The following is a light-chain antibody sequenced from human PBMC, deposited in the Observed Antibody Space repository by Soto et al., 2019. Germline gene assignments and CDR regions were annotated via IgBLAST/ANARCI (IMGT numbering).Light chain of an antibody. V-gene: IGLV2-23*01. J-gene: IGLJ1*01. CDR3: CLYIGATPYV. CDR2: EGH. Sequence: VLAQPASLSWSPGQSITISCTGTSGFVGSFSLVSWYQQHPGKAPKVMISEGHRRPSGVPDRFNGSTSVNSASLTISGLPADDEADYYCCLYIGATPYVCGTGTKVTVL. CDR1: SGFVGSFSL.